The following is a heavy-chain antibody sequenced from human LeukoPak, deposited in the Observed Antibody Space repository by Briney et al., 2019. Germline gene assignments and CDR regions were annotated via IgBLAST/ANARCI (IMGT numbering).Heavy chain of an antibody. Sequence: GGSLRLSCETSGFILNNYAENWVRQAPGKGLEWVSSIRGGGTTYFADSVKGRFTISRERSQNSLYLQMNSLRAEDAAVYFCARGWSSVSYYFQYWGQGTLVTVSS. V-gene: IGHV3-23*01. CDR2: IRGGGTT. D-gene: IGHD6-13*01. CDR1: GFILNNYA. J-gene: IGHJ4*02. CDR3: ARGWSSVSYYFQY.